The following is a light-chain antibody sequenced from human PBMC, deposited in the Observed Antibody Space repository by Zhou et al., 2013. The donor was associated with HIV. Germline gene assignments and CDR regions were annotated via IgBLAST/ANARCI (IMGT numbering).Light chain of an antibody. V-gene: IGKV3-11*01. CDR2: DAS. CDR3: QQYIDWPPYT. Sequence: EIVLTQSPATLSLSPGERATLSCRASQSVSSYLAWYQQKPGQAPRLLIYDASNRATGIPARFSGSGSGTDFTLTISSLEPEDFAVYYCQQYIDWPPYTFGQGTKLEIK. J-gene: IGKJ2*01. CDR1: QSVSSY.